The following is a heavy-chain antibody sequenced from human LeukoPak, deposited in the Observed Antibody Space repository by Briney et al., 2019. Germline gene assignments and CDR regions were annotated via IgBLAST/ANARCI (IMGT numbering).Heavy chain of an antibody. CDR2: IQSDGTTT. Sequence: GGSLRLSCAASGFSFSTSWMHWVRQAPGKGLLWVSRIQSDGTTTIYADSVKGRFTISRDNAKNTLYLQMNSLRAEDTAVYYCARGSWYANFDYWGQGTLVTVSS. V-gene: IGHV3-74*01. D-gene: IGHD6-13*01. CDR3: ARGSWYANFDY. CDR1: GFSFSTSW. J-gene: IGHJ4*02.